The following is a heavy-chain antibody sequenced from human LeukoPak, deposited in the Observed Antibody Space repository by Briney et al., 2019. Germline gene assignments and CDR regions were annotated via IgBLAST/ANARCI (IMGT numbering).Heavy chain of an antibody. CDR3: ARGYSNRCYYYYYMDD. CDR1: GGAFSSYH. D-gene: IGHD4-11*01. V-gene: IGHV4-4*07. CDR2: IYTNGST. J-gene: IGHJ6*03. Sequence: SETLSLTCTVSGGAFSSYHWSGIRQPAGKGLEGIGRIYTNGSTNYNPSLTSRVTMSVDTSKNQFSLKQSSVTAADTAVYYCARGYSNRCYYYYYMDDWGKGTTVTVSS.